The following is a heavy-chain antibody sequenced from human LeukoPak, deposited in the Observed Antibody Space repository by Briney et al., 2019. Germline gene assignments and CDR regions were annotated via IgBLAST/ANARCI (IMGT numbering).Heavy chain of an antibody. D-gene: IGHD6-13*01. J-gene: IGHJ4*02. Sequence: SGPALVKPTQTLTLTCTFSGFSLSTSGMCVSWIRQPPGKALEWLARIDWDDDKYYSTSLKTRLPISKDTPKNQVVLTMTNMDPVDTATYYCARIYSRSSWIDYWGQGTLVTVSS. CDR3: ARIYSRSSWIDY. V-gene: IGHV2-70*11. CDR2: IDWDDDK. CDR1: GFSLSTSGMC.